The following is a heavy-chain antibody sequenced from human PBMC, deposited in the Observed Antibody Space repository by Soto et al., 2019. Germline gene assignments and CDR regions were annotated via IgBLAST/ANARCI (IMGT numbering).Heavy chain of an antibody. J-gene: IGHJ6*02. CDR3: ARVRLELQDYYGMDV. CDR1: DYTFTSYG. V-gene: IGHV1-18*01. Sequence: ASVKVSCKATDYTFTSYGISWVRQAPGQGLEWMGWISAYSGNTNYAPKIQGRVTMTTDTSTSTAYMELRSLRSDDTAVYYCARVRLELQDYYGMDVRGQGTTVTVSS. D-gene: IGHD1-7*01. CDR2: ISAYSGNT.